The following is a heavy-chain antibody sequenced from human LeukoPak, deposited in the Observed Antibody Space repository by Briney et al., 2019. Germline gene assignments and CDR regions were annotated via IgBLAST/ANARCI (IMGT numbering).Heavy chain of an antibody. CDR2: IYSGGST. CDR3: ARSHYYYYYMDV. V-gene: IGHV3-53*01. CDR1: GFTVSSNY. Sequence: GGSLRLSCAASGFTVSSNYMSWVRQAPGKGLEWVSVIYSGGSTYYADSVKGRFTIPRDNSKNTLYLQMNSLRAEDTAVYYCARSHYYYYYMDVWGKGTTVTISS. J-gene: IGHJ6*03.